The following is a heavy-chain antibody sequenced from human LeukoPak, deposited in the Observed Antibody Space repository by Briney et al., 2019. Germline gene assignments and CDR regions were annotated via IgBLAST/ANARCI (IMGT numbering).Heavy chain of an antibody. CDR3: ARDTPTPGYSYGLDWFDP. V-gene: IGHV4-61*02. J-gene: IGHJ5*02. CDR2: IYTSGST. Sequence: PSQTLSLTCTVSGGSISSGSYYWSWIRQPAGKGLEWIGRIYTSGSTNYNPSLKSRVTISVDTSKNQFSLKLSSVTAADTAVYYCARDTPTPGYSYGLDWFDPWGQGTLVTVSS. D-gene: IGHD5-18*01. CDR1: GGSISSGSYY.